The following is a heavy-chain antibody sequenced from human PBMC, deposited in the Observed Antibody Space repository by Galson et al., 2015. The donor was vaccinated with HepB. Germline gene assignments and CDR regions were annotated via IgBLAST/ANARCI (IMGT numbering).Heavy chain of an antibody. CDR1: GDRVSSNSVT. Sequence: AISGDRVSSNSVTWDWIRQSPSRGLEWLGRTYYRSKWYNDYAVSVKSRITFNPDTSKNQFSLQLNSVTPEDTAVYYCARGRAGVAFDYWGQGTLVTVSS. D-gene: IGHD6-19*01. J-gene: IGHJ4*02. CDR3: ARGRAGVAFDY. CDR2: TYYRSKWYN. V-gene: IGHV6-1*01.